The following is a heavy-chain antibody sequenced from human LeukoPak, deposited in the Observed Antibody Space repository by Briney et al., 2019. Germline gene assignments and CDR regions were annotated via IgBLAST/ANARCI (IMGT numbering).Heavy chain of an antibody. CDR1: GFSFSSCG. CDR2: ISYDGSNK. D-gene: IGHD3-22*01. Sequence: GGSLRLSCAASGFSFSSCGMHWVRQAPGKGLEWVAVISYDGSNKYYADSVKGRFTISRDNSKNTLYLQMNSLRAEDTAVYYCARDKDYYDSSGYYYGPKDYWGQGTLVTVSS. V-gene: IGHV3-30*03. CDR3: ARDKDYYDSSGYYYGPKDY. J-gene: IGHJ4*02.